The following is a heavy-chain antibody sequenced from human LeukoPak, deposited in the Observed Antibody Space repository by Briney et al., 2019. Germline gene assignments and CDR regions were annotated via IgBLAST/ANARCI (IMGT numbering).Heavy chain of an antibody. CDR3: ARHRTTGTTSYYYYMDV. CDR1: GGSISSSSYY. CDR2: IYYSGST. D-gene: IGHD1-1*01. Sequence: SETLSLTCTVSGGSISSSSYYWGWIRQPPGKGLEWIGSIYYSGSTYYNPSLKSRVTISVDTSKNQFSLKLSSVTAADTAVYYCARHRTTGTTSYYYYMDVWGKGTTVTVS. J-gene: IGHJ6*03. V-gene: IGHV4-39*01.